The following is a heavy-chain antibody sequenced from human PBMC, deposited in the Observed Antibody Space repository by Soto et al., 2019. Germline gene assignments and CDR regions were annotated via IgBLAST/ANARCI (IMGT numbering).Heavy chain of an antibody. CDR2: INAGNGNT. D-gene: IGHD6-19*01. CDR3: ARAVAVAADFDY. CDR1: GYTFTGYA. J-gene: IGHJ4*02. V-gene: IGHV1-3*01. Sequence: GPSVKVSCKASGYTFTGYAMHWGRQAPGQRLEWMGWINAGNGNTKYSQKFQGRVTITRDTSASTAYMELSSLRSEDTAVYYCARAVAVAADFDYWGQGTLVTVSS.